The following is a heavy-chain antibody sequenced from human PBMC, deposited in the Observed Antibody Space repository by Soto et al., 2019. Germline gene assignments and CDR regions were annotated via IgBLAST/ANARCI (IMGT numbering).Heavy chain of an antibody. D-gene: IGHD1-26*01. Sequence: QVQLVESGGGVVQPGRSLRLSCAASGFTFSSYAMHWVRQAPGKGLEWVAVISYDGSNKYYADSVKGRFTISRDNSKNTLYLQMNSLRAEDTAVYYCARDAPKGSYEYWGQGTLVIVSS. V-gene: IGHV3-30-3*01. J-gene: IGHJ4*02. CDR3: ARDAPKGSYEY. CDR1: GFTFSSYA. CDR2: ISYDGSNK.